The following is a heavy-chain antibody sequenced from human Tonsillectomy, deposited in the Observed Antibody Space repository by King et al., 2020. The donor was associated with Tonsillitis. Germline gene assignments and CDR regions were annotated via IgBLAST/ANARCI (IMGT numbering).Heavy chain of an antibody. CDR2: ISYDGSNK. D-gene: IGHD2-2*01. J-gene: IGHJ6*02. Sequence: VQLVEPGGGVVQPGRSLRLSCAASGFTFSSYGMHWVRQAPGKGLEWVAVISYDGSNKYYADSVKGRFTISRDNSKNTLYMQMNSLRGEETAVYYCAKDWRLGYCSSTSCPYYYGMDVWGQGTTVTVSS. CDR1: GFTFSSYG. V-gene: IGHV3-30*18. CDR3: AKDWRLGYCSSTSCPYYYGMDV.